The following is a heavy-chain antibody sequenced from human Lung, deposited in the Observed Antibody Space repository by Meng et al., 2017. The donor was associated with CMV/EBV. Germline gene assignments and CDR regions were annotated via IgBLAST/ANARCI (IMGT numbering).Heavy chain of an antibody. CDR1: GFTFSSYE. J-gene: IGHJ5*02. V-gene: IGHV3-48*03. CDR2: ISSSGSTI. Sequence: GGSLRLXCAASGFTFSSYEMNWVRQAPGKGLEWVSYISSSGSTIYYADSVKGRFTISRDNAKNSLYLQMNSLRAEDTAVYYCAREKGDWFDPWGQGNRVNGAS. CDR3: AREKGDWFDP.